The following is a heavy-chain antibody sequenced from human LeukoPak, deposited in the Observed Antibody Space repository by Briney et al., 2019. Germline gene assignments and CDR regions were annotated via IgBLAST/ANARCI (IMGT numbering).Heavy chain of an antibody. CDR1: GGSISSSSYY. CDR3: ARHPGYSSSWYNYYGMDV. V-gene: IGHV4-39*01. Sequence: SETLSLTCTVSGGSISSSSYYWRWIRQPPGKGLEWIGSIYYSGSTYYNPSLKSRVTISVDTSKNQFSLKLSSVTAADTAVYYCARHPGYSSSWYNYYGMDVWGQGTTVTVSS. CDR2: IYYSGST. D-gene: IGHD6-13*01. J-gene: IGHJ6*02.